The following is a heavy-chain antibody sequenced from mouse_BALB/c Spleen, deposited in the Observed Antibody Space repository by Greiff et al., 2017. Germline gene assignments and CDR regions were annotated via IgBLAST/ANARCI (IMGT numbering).Heavy chain of an antibody. J-gene: IGHJ3*01. CDR3: ARDPAIYYGNYGFAY. D-gene: IGHD2-1*01. CDR1: GFTFSDYY. V-gene: IGHV5-4*02. CDR2: ISDGGSYT. Sequence: DVHLVESGGGLVKPGGSLKLSCAASGFTFSDYYMYWVRQTPEKRLEWVATISDGGSYTYYPDSVKGRFTISRDNAKNNLYLQMSSLKSEDTAMYYCARDPAIYYGNYGFAYWGQGTLVTVSA.